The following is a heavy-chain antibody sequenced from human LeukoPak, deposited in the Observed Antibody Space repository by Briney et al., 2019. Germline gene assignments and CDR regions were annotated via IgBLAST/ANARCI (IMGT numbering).Heavy chain of an antibody. J-gene: IGHJ6*03. Sequence: GGSLRLSCAASGFTVSSNYMSWVRQAPGKGLEWVSVIYSGGSTYYADSVKGRFAISRDNSKNTLYLQMNSLRAEDTAVYYCAKDLRGYSGSYYVIYYYYYMDVWGKGTTVTISS. CDR3: AKDLRGYSGSYYVIYYYYYMDV. CDR2: IYSGGST. CDR1: GFTVSSNY. D-gene: IGHD1-26*01. V-gene: IGHV3-53*01.